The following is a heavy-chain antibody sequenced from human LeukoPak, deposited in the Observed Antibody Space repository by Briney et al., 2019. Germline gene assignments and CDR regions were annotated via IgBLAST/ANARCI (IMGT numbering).Heavy chain of an antibody. V-gene: IGHV4-34*01. CDR1: GGSFSVYY. J-gene: IGHJ4*02. Sequence: SETLSLTCAVYGGSFSVYYWSWIRQPPGKGLEWIGEINHSGSTNYNPSLKSRVTISVDTSKNQFSLKLSSVTAADTAVYYCARERSGHSYGIDYWGQGTLVTVSS. CDR3: ARERSGHSYGIDY. D-gene: IGHD5-18*01. CDR2: INHSGST.